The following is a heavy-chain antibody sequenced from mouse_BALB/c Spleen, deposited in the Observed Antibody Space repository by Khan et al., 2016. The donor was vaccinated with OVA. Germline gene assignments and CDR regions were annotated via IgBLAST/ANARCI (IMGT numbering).Heavy chain of an antibody. CDR3: ARNSYMYDFTY. Sequence: QVQLQQSGPGLVQPSQSLSITCTVSGFSLTTYGVHWVRQSPGKGLEWLGLIWSGGNTDYNAAFISRLSITKDDTNSQVFFKLNSRQADDTAMYYCARNSYMYDFTYWGQGTLVTVSA. D-gene: IGHD2-14*01. J-gene: IGHJ3*01. V-gene: IGHV2-2*01. CDR1: GFSLTTYG. CDR2: IWSGGNT.